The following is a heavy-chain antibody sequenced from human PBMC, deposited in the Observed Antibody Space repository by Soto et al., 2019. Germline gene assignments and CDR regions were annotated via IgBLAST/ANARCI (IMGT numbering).Heavy chain of an antibody. V-gene: IGHV3-30-3*01. CDR3: ASSGYSRSWYDSNYHYGMDV. Sequence: GSLRLSCAPAGFSLSSYAMHWVRQAPGKGLEWVAVISYDGSNKYYADSVKGRFTISRDNSKNTLYLQMNSLRAEDTAVYYCASSGYSRSWYDSNYHYGMDVWGQGTTVTVSS. CDR1: GFSLSSYA. J-gene: IGHJ6*02. D-gene: IGHD6-13*01. CDR2: ISYDGSNK.